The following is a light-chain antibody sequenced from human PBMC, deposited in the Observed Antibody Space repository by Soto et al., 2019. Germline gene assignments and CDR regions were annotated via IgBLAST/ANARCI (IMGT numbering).Light chain of an antibody. CDR3: TSYRSGSTPVV. Sequence: QPVRTQPASVSGSPGQSITISCTGTSSDVGRYNYVSWYQHHPGKAPKLMIYEVSNRPSGVSNRFSGSKSGNTASLTISGLQAEDEADYYCTSYRSGSTPVVFGGGTKVTVL. CDR2: EVS. CDR1: SSDVGRYNY. J-gene: IGLJ2*01. V-gene: IGLV2-14*01.